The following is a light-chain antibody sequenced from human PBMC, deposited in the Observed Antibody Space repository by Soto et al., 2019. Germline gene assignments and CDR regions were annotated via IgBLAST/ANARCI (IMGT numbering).Light chain of an antibody. CDR3: QQLNSYPLT. CDR1: QGISSY. CDR2: AAS. Sequence: ILLTQSPSSLSATVGDRVTITCRASQGISSYLSLYQQKPGKAPKLLIYAASTLQSGVPSRFSSSGSGTDFTLTISSLQPEDFATYYCQQLNSYPLTFGGGTKVDIK. V-gene: IGKV1-9*01. J-gene: IGKJ4*01.